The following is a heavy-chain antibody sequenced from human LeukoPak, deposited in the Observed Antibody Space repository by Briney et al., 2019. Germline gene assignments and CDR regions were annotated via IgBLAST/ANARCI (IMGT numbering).Heavy chain of an antibody. Sequence: SETLSLTCTVSGGSISSYYWSWIRQPAGKGLEWIGRIYTSGGINYNPSLKSRVTMSGDTSKKQFSLKLSSVTAADTAVYYCARGGGYGFYFDYWGQGTLVTVSS. V-gene: IGHV4-4*07. D-gene: IGHD5-12*01. CDR1: GGSISSYY. CDR3: ARGGGYGFYFDY. CDR2: IYTSGGI. J-gene: IGHJ4*02.